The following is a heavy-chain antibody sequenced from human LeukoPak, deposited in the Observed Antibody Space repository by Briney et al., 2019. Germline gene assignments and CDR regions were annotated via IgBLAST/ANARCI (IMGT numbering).Heavy chain of an antibody. Sequence: PGGSLRLSCTASGFSISSYGMSWVRQAPGKGLEWVSAISSSADSTYYADSVKGRFTISKDIFKNTLYLQMDSLRAEDTAIYYCAKDSPFCTYWGQGTLVTVSS. V-gene: IGHV3-23*01. D-gene: IGHD2-8*01. CDR1: GFSISSYG. CDR3: AKDSPFCTY. CDR2: ISSSADST. J-gene: IGHJ4*02.